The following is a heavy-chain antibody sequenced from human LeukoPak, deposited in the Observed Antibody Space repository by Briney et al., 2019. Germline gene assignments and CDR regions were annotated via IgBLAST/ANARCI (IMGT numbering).Heavy chain of an antibody. J-gene: IGHJ4*02. CDR1: GFTFSSYE. CDR2: IYSGGST. CDR3: ARGTVTMVDY. Sequence: GGSLRLSCAASGFTFSSYEMNWVRQAPGRGLEWVSVIYSGGSTYYADSVKGRFTISRDDSKNTLFLQMNSLRAGDTAVYYCARGTVTMVDYWGQGTLVTVSS. D-gene: IGHD3-10*01. V-gene: IGHV3-66*01.